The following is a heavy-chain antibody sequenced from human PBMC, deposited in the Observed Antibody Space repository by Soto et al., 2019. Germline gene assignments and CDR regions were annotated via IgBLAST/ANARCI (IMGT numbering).Heavy chain of an antibody. Sequence: GSLRLSCSASGFTFSIYEMNWVLQAPGKGLEWVSYISSSGSTIYYADSVKGRFTISRDNAKNSLYLQMNSLRAEDTAVYYCARGGDFWSGYYRLSYYYYGMDVWGQGTTVTVSS. CDR2: ISSSGSTI. J-gene: IGHJ6*02. V-gene: IGHV3-48*03. CDR1: GFTFSIYE. D-gene: IGHD3-3*01. CDR3: ARGGDFWSGYYRLSYYYYGMDV.